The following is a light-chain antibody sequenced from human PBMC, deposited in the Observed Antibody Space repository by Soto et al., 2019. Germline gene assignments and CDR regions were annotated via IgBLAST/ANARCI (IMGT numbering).Light chain of an antibody. J-gene: IGKJ2*01. CDR2: ATS. CDR3: QQYSRPAMYT. CDR1: QSVDRSY. Sequence: DIVLTQSPGTLSLSPGERVTLSCKDSQSVDRSYLAWYQQKPGQAPRLLTSATSSRATGIPDRFSGSGSGTDFTLTISRLEPEDFAVYYCQQYSRPAMYTFGQGTKLEIK. V-gene: IGKV3-20*01.